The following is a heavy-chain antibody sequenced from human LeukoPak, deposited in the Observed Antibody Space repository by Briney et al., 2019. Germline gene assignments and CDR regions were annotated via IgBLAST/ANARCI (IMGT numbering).Heavy chain of an antibody. D-gene: IGHD3-22*01. V-gene: IGHV4-39*07. CDR3: ARVGAGYYDSSGSLDY. J-gene: IGHJ4*02. Sequence: SETLSLTCTVSGGSISSSSYYWGWIRQPPGKGLEWIGSIYYSGSTNYNPSLKSRVTISVDTSKNQFSLKLSSVTAADTAVYYCARVGAGYYDSSGSLDYWGQGTLVTVSS. CDR1: GGSISSSSYY. CDR2: IYYSGST.